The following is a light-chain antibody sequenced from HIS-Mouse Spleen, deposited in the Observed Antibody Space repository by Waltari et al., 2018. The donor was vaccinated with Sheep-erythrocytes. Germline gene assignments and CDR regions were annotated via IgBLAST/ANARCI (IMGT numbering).Light chain of an antibody. CDR1: SSNIGSNT. CDR3: AAWDDSLNGVV. J-gene: IGLJ2*01. V-gene: IGLV1-44*01. Sequence: QSVLTQPPSASGTPGQRVTISCSGSSSNIGSNTVNWYQQRPGTAPKLLIYINKQRPSGVPDRFSGCKSGTSASLAISGLQSEDEADYYCAAWDDSLNGVVFGGGTKLTVL. CDR2: INK.